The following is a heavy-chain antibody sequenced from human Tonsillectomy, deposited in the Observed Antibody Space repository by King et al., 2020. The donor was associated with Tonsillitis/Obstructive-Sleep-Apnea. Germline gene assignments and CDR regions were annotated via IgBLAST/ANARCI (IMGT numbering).Heavy chain of an antibody. J-gene: IGHJ4*02. CDR3: AHMLEHLGNFDY. V-gene: IGHV2-5*02. CDR1: GFSLTTSAVG. CDR2: IYWDDDK. D-gene: IGHD1-26*01. Sequence: ITLKESGPTLVKPPQTLTLTCTFSGFSLTTSAVGVGWIRQPPGKALEWLALIYWDDDKRYSPSLKSRLTITKDTSKNQVVLTMTNMDPVDTATYYCAHMLEHLGNFDYWGQGTLVTVSS.